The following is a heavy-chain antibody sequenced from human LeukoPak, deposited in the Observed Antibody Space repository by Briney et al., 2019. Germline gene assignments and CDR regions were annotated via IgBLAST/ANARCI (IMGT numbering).Heavy chain of an antibody. Sequence: GGSLGLSCAASGFSFSDYNMNWVRQAPGKGLEWVAYISSSGSTTHYADSVTGRFSISRDNAKSSLYLQMNSLRVEDTAVYYCARDLYSGSYYDFDYWGQGTLVTVSS. V-gene: IGHV3-48*01. CDR1: GFSFSDYN. J-gene: IGHJ4*02. D-gene: IGHD1-26*01. CDR3: ARDLYSGSYYDFDY. CDR2: ISSSGSTT.